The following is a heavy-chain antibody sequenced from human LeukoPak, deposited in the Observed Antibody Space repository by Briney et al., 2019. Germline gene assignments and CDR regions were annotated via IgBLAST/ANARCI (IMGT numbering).Heavy chain of an antibody. V-gene: IGHV3-23*01. CDR2: ISGSGGST. Sequence: PGGSLRLSCAASGFTFSSYAMSWVRQAPGKGLDWVSVISGSGGSTDYADAVKGRFTISRDNSKNTLSLQMNSLRADDTAVYYCAKDMRYSSSWYPFDYWGQGTLVTVSS. CDR3: AKDMRYSSSWYPFDY. J-gene: IGHJ4*02. CDR1: GFTFSSYA. D-gene: IGHD6-13*01.